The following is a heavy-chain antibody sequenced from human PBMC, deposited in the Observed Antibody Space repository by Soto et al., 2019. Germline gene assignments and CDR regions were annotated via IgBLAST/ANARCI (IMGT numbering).Heavy chain of an antibody. D-gene: IGHD2-2*01. V-gene: IGHV4-34*01. Sequence: QVQLQQWGAGLLKPSETLSLTCAVYGGSFSGYYWSWIRQPPGKGLEWIGEINHSGSTNYNPSLKSRVTKSVDTSKNQFSLKLSSVTAADTAVYYCARSIVVVPAAMRGRFDPWGQGTLVTVSS. J-gene: IGHJ5*02. CDR3: ARSIVVVPAAMRGRFDP. CDR1: GGSFSGYY. CDR2: INHSGST.